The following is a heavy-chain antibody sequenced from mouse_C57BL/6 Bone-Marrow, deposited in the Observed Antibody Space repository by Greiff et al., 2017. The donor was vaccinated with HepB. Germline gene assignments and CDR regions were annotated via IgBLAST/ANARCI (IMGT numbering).Heavy chain of an antibody. D-gene: IGHD2-4*01. CDR1: GFTFSSYA. CDR2: ISDGGSYT. CDR3: ARGGDYDGLYYAMDY. V-gene: IGHV5-4*03. J-gene: IGHJ4*01. Sequence: EVKLVESGGGLVKPGGSLKLSCAASGFTFSSYAMSWVRQTPEKRLEWVATISDGGSYTYYPDNVKGRFTISRDNAKNNLYLQMSHLKSEDTAMYYCARGGDYDGLYYAMDYWGQGTSVTVSS.